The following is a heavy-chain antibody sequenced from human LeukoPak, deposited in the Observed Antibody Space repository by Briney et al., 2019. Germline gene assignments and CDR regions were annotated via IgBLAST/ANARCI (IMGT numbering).Heavy chain of an antibody. J-gene: IGHJ4*02. CDR3: ASYYYDSSGYFDY. CDR1: GFTFSSYE. Sequence: SGGSLRLSCAASGFTFSSYEMNWVRQAPGKGLEWVSYISSSGSTIYYADSVKGRFTISRDNAKNSLYLQMNSLRAEDTAVYYCASYYYDSSGYFDYWGQGTLVTVSS. V-gene: IGHV3-48*03. D-gene: IGHD3-22*01. CDR2: ISSSGSTI.